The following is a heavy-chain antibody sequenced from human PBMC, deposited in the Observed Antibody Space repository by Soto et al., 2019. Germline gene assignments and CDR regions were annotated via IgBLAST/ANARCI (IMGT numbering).Heavy chain of an antibody. CDR1: GFSLNTDGEG. D-gene: IGHD3-10*01. J-gene: IGHJ4*02. CDR2: IYWDDDE. CDR3: AHSRNLITEDAQVGDFDY. Sequence: QITLKESGPTPVKPTQTLTLTCSFSGFSLNTDGEGVGWVRQPPGEALEWLALIYWDDDERYSPSPKTRLTISTDPSKKQVVLIMTNMDPVDTATYYCAHSRNLITEDAQVGDFDYWGQGTLVTVSS. V-gene: IGHV2-5*02.